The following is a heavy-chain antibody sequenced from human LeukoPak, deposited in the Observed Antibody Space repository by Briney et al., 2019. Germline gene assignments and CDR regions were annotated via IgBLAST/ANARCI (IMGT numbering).Heavy chain of an antibody. Sequence: SETLSLTCTVSGGSVSSYYWSWIRQPPGEGLEWIGYIYYSGSTNYNPSLKSRVIISVDTSKNQFSLKLSSVTAADTAVYYCARLNAPIVVVPAATDYYYYMDVWGKGTTVTISS. CDR2: IYYSGST. D-gene: IGHD2-2*01. J-gene: IGHJ6*03. CDR3: ARLNAPIVVVPAATDYYYYMDV. CDR1: GGSVSSYY. V-gene: IGHV4-59*02.